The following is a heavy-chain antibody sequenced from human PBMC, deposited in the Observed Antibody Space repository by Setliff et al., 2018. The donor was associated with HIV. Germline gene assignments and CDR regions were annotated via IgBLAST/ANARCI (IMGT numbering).Heavy chain of an antibody. Sequence: TLSLTRTVSDASISNYHWSWIRQPPGKGLEWIGYIYYSGSTNYNPSLKSRVTISIDTSTNQFSLKLSSVTAADTAVYYCARLFIPNYFDPWGQGTLVTVSS. J-gene: IGHJ5*02. D-gene: IGHD2-21*01. CDR1: DASISNYH. V-gene: IGHV4-59*08. CDR2: IYYSGST. CDR3: ARLFIPNYFDP.